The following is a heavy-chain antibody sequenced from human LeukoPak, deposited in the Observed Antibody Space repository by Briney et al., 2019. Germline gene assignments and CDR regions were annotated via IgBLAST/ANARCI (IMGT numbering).Heavy chain of an antibody. CDR1: GGSFSGYY. CDR2: INHSGST. CDR3: ASRSGYYDSSGSYYFDY. V-gene: IGHV4-34*01. D-gene: IGHD3-22*01. J-gene: IGHJ4*02. Sequence: SETLSLTCAVYGGSFSGYYWSWIRQPPGKGLEWIGEINHSGSTNYNPSLKSRVTISVDTSKNQHSLKLSPVTAADTAVYYCASRSGYYDSSGSYYFDYWGQGTLVTVSS.